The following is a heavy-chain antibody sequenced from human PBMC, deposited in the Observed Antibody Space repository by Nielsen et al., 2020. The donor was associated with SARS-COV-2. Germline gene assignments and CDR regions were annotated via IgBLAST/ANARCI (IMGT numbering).Heavy chain of an antibody. CDR1: GGSVSSGTYS. Sequence: SETLSLTCTVSGGSVSSGTYSWSWIRQSPGKGLEWIGYIHYSGSPNYNPSLKSRVTISVDTSKNRFSLKMTSVTATDTAVYYCATAGSGSYLVFDNWGQGTLVTVSS. CDR2: IHYSGSP. CDR3: ATAGSGSYLVFDN. D-gene: IGHD1-26*01. J-gene: IGHJ4*02. V-gene: IGHV4-61*01.